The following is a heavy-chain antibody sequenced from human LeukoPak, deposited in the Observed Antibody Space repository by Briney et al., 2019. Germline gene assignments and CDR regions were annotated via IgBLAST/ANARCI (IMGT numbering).Heavy chain of an antibody. Sequence: SVKVSCKASRGTFPNYDISWVRQAPGQGLEWMGRFVPSVDVANYSPKFRGRVTITADKSTTTVFMELSSLRSEDTAVYYCETLCSGGFCYIDYWGQGILVTVSS. V-gene: IGHV1-69*04. CDR3: ETLCSGGFCYIDY. J-gene: IGHJ4*02. CDR1: RGTFPNYD. D-gene: IGHD2-15*01. CDR2: FVPSVDVA.